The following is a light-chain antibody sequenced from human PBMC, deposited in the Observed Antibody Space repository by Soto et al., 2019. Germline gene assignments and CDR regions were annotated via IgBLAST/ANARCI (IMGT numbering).Light chain of an antibody. Sequence: EIVLTHSPGTLSLSPGERATLSFRASQSVSSSYLAWYQQKPGQAPRLLIYGASTRATGVPARFSGSGSGTEFTLTVSSLQSEDIAVYHCQQYHDWPINFGQGTRLEIK. J-gene: IGKJ5*01. CDR2: GAS. CDR3: QQYHDWPIN. V-gene: IGKV3-15*01. CDR1: QSVSSSY.